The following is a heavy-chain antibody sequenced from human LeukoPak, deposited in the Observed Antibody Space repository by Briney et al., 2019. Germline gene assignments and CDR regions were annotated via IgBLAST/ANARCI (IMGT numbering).Heavy chain of an antibody. CDR1: WFTLFNPC. Sequence: GGALRLSCATSWFTLFNPCKKWGRPAPGEGVGWVSGISGSGDTLYYADSVKGRFTISRDNSKNTLYLQINSLRAEDTAVYYCAKDDWFGEFFYWGQGTLVTVSS. D-gene: IGHD3-10*01. V-gene: IGHV3-23*01. CDR2: ISGSGDTL. J-gene: IGHJ4*02. CDR3: AKDDWFGEFFY.